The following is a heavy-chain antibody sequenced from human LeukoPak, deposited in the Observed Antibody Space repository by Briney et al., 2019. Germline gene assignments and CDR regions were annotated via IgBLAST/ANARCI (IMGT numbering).Heavy chain of an antibody. V-gene: IGHV3-30*02. CDR3: ARGPDYDILADYFDY. CDR1: GFTFSYYG. J-gene: IGHJ4*02. CDR2: IRYDGSNK. D-gene: IGHD3-9*01. Sequence: PGGSLRLSCAASGFTFSYYGMHWVRQAPGKGLEWVSFIRYDGSNKYYADSVRGRFTISRDNSKNTLFLQMNSLRPEDTAVYYCARGPDYDILADYFDYWGQGTLVTVSS.